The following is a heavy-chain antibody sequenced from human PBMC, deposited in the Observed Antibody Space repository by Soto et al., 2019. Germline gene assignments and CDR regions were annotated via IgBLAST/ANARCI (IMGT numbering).Heavy chain of an antibody. D-gene: IGHD4-4*01. CDR2: IYSGGST. Sequence: GGSLRLSCAASGFTVSSNYMSWVRQAPGKGLEWVSVIYSGGSTYYADSVKGRFTISRDNSKNTLYLQMKSLRAEDTAVYYCSRGTVTSFPYYYYYYMDVWGKGTTVTVSS. CDR1: GFTVSSNY. J-gene: IGHJ6*03. CDR3: SRGTVTSFPYYYYYYMDV. V-gene: IGHV3-66*01.